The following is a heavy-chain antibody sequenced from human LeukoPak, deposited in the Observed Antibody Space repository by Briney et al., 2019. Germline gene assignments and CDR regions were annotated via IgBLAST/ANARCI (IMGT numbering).Heavy chain of an antibody. D-gene: IGHD2-15*01. V-gene: IGHV1-69*05. CDR3: ARANGYCSGGSCYSEINWFDP. J-gene: IGHJ5*02. CDR2: IIPIFATA. CDR1: GGTFSSYA. Sequence: SVKVSCKASGGTFSSYAISWVRQAPGQGLEWMGGIIPIFATANYAQKFHGRVTITTDESTSTAYMELSSLRSEDTAVYYCARANGYCSGGSCYSEINWFDPWGQGTLVTVSS.